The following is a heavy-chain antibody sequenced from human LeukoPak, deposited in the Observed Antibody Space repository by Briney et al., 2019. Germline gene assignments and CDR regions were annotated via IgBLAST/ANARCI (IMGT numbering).Heavy chain of an antibody. J-gene: IGHJ4*02. Sequence: PGRSLRLSYAASGFTFSSYGMHWGRQAPGKGLEWVAVIWYDGSNKYYADSVKGRFTISRDNSKNTLYLQMNSLRAEDTAVYYCASTSGWYEPIDYWGQGTLVTVSS. V-gene: IGHV3-33*01. CDR1: GFTFSSYG. CDR3: ASTSGWYEPIDY. CDR2: IWYDGSNK. D-gene: IGHD6-19*01.